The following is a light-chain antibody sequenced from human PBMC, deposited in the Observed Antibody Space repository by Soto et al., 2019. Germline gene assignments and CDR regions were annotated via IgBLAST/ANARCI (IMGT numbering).Light chain of an antibody. Sequence: QSVLTQPPSASGTPWQRVTISCSGSNSNIGRNTVNWYQQFPGAAPNLLIHSDNQRPSGVPDRFSGSRSGTSASLAISGLRSEDEADYYCAAWDESPNVPVFGGGTKLTVL. CDR3: AAWDESPNVPV. V-gene: IGLV1-44*01. CDR1: NSNIGRNT. CDR2: SDN. J-gene: IGLJ3*02.